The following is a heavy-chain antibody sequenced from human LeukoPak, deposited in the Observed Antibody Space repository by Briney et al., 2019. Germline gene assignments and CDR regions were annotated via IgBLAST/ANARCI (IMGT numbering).Heavy chain of an antibody. CDR1: GFTVSSNY. Sequence: PGGSLRLSCAASGFTVSSNYMSWVRQAPGKGLEWVSVIYSGGSTYYADSVKGRFTISRDNSKNTLYLQMNSPRAEDTAVYYCARDRSGAYYYYGMDVWGQGTTVTVSS. V-gene: IGHV3-66*01. D-gene: IGHD7-27*01. J-gene: IGHJ6*02. CDR2: IYSGGST. CDR3: ARDRSGAYYYYGMDV.